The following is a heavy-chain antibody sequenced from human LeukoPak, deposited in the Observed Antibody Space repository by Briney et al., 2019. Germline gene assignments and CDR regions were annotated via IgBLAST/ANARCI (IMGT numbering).Heavy chain of an antibody. Sequence: GGSLRLSCAASGFTFSSYEMNCGRQAPGEGLGWGSYISSSGSTIDYADSVKGRFTISRDNAKNSLYLQMNSLRAEDTAVYYCAKDNRGTVTILYYYYYMDVWGKGTTVTVSS. CDR3: AKDNRGTVTILYYYYYMDV. CDR2: ISSSGSTI. CDR1: GFTFSSYE. V-gene: IGHV3-48*03. D-gene: IGHD4-17*01. J-gene: IGHJ6*03.